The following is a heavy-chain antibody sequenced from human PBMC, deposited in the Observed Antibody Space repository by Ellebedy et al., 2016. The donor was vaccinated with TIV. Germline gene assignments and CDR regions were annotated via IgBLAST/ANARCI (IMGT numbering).Heavy chain of an antibody. Sequence: MPSEILSLTCTVSGGSISSGGYYWSWIRQHPGKGLEWIGYIYYSGSTYYNPSLKSRVTISVDTSKNQFSLKLSSVTAADTAVYYCARYDVTGYKGGFDYWGQGTLVTVSS. D-gene: IGHD3-9*01. CDR3: ARYDVTGYKGGFDY. CDR2: IYYSGST. V-gene: IGHV4-31*03. CDR1: GGSISSGGYY. J-gene: IGHJ4*02.